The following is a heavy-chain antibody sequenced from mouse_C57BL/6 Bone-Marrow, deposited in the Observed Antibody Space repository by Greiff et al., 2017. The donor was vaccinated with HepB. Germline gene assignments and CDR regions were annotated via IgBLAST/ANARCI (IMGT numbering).Heavy chain of an antibody. CDR3: ARHCLLDYAMDY. CDR1: GYTFTEYT. Sequence: VQLQQSGAELVKPGASVKLSCKASGYTFTEYTIHWVKQRSGQGLAWIGWFYPGSGSIKYNEKFKDKATLTADKSSSTVYMEISRLTSEDSAFYFCARHCLLDYAMDYWGQGTSVTVSS. CDR2: FYPGSGSI. V-gene: IGHV1-62-2*01. D-gene: IGHD2-10*01. J-gene: IGHJ4*01.